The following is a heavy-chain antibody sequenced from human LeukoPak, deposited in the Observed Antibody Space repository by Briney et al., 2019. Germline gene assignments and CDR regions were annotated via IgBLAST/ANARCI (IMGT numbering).Heavy chain of an antibody. V-gene: IGHV1-69*13. CDR2: IIPIFGTA. CDR3: ARESCSSTSCYSGYYFDY. CDR1: GGTFSSYA. D-gene: IGHD2-2*01. Sequence: AASVTVSCKASGGTFSSYAISWVRQAPGQGLEWMGGIIPIFGTANYAQKFQGRVTITADESTSTAYMELSSLRSEDTAVYYCARESCSSTSCYSGYYFDYWGQGTLVTVSS. J-gene: IGHJ4*02.